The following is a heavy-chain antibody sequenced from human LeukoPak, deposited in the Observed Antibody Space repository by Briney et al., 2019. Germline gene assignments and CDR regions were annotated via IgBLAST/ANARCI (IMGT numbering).Heavy chain of an antibody. V-gene: IGHV1-69*13. CDR1: GYTFTGYY. Sequence: SVKVSCKASGYTFTGYYMHWVRQAPGQGLEWMGGIIPIFGTANYAQKFQGRVTITADESTSTAYMELSSLRSEDTAVYYCARTIFGVVPRRDYYYYYYMDVWGKGTTVTVSS. CDR3: ARTIFGVVPRRDYYYYYYMDV. J-gene: IGHJ6*03. D-gene: IGHD3-3*01. CDR2: IIPIFGTA.